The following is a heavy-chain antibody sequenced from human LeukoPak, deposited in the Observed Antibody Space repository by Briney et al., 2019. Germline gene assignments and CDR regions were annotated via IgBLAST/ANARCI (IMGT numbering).Heavy chain of an antibody. J-gene: IGHJ2*01. V-gene: IGHV3-20*04. CDR1: GFTFDDYG. Sequence: GGSLRLSCAASGFTFDDYGMSWVRQAPGKGLEWVSGINWNGGSTGHADSVKGRFTISRDNAKNPLYLQMNSLRAEDTALYYCAKDGYYDSSAYYYVRYFDLWGRGTLVTVSS. CDR2: INWNGGST. D-gene: IGHD3-22*01. CDR3: AKDGYYDSSAYYYVRYFDL.